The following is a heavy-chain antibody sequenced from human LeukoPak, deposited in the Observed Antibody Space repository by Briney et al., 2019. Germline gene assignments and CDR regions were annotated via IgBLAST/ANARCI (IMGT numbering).Heavy chain of an antibody. V-gene: IGHV4-39*07. CDR3: ARDLELAVAVMDV. Sequence: PSETLSLTCTVSGGSISSSSYYWGWIRQPPGKGLEWIGSIYYSGSTYYNPSLKSRVTISVDTSKNQFSLKLSSVTAADTAVYYCARDLELAVAVMDVWGKGTTVTVSS. D-gene: IGHD6-19*01. CDR1: GGSISSSSYY. J-gene: IGHJ6*03. CDR2: IYYSGST.